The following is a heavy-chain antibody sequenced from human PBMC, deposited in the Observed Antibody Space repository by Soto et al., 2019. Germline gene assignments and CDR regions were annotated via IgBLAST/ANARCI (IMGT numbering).Heavy chain of an antibody. Sequence: ASVKVSCKASGYTFTSYYMHWVRQAPGQGLEWMGIINPSGGSTSYAQKFQGRVTITADESTSTAYMELSSLRSEDTAVYYCARNEQLVPDAFDIWGQGTMVTVSS. V-gene: IGHV1-46*01. CDR1: GYTFTSYY. CDR2: INPSGGST. J-gene: IGHJ3*02. CDR3: ARNEQLVPDAFDI. D-gene: IGHD6-6*01.